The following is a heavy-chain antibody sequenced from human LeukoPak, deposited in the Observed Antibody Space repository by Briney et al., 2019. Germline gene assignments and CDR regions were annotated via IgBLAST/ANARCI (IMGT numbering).Heavy chain of an antibody. D-gene: IGHD2-15*01. CDR2: IKEDGSEK. Sequence: RGSLRLSCAASGFTFSSYWMSWVRQAPGKGLEWVANIKEDGSEKNYVDSVKGRSTISRDNAKNSLYLQMNSLRAEDTGVYYCARDKYCTDGNCDGGSKFDYWGQGTLVTVSS. V-gene: IGHV3-7*01. CDR3: ARDKYCTDGNCDGGSKFDY. J-gene: IGHJ4*02. CDR1: GFTFSSYW.